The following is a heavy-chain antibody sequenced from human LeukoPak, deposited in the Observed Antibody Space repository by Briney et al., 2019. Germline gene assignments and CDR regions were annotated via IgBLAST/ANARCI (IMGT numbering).Heavy chain of an antibody. CDR3: AGGGEGDYDILTGYYNRFDY. D-gene: IGHD3-9*01. CDR1: GGTFSSYA. J-gene: IGHJ4*02. V-gene: IGHV1-69*13. Sequence: SVKVSCKASGGTFSSYAISWVRQAPGQGLAWMGGIIPIFGTANYAQKFQGRVTITADESTSTAYMELSSLRSEDTAVYYCAGGGEGDYDILTGYYNRFDYWGQGTLVTVSS. CDR2: IIPIFGTA.